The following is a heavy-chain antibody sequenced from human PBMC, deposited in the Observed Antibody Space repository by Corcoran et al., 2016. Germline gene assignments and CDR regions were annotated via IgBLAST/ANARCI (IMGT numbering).Heavy chain of an antibody. CDR2: ISYDGGNT. D-gene: IGHD4-17*01. J-gene: IGHJ4*02. CDR1: GFIFSSYA. CDR3: AKPNGDYVISGTHLRGYFDF. V-gene: IGHV3-30*18. Sequence: QVQLVESGGGVVQPGGSLRLSCAVSGFIFSSYAMHLVRQAPGKALEWVALISYDGGNTYYADSVKGRFTISRDNSRSTLYVQMNSLRTEDKDIYYCAKPNGDYVISGTHLRGYFDFWGQGALVTGSS.